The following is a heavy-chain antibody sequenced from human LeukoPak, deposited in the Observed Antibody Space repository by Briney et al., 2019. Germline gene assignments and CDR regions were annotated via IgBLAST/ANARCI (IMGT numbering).Heavy chain of an antibody. V-gene: IGHV3-30*02. J-gene: IGHJ4*02. CDR3: AKDRITIFGALGY. D-gene: IGHD3-3*01. Sequence: GGSLRLSCAASGFTFSSYGMHWVRQAPGKGLEWVAFIRYDGSNKYYADSVKGRFTISRDNSKNTLYLQMNSLRAEDTAVYYCAKDRITIFGALGYWGQGTLVTVSS. CDR2: IRYDGSNK. CDR1: GFTFSSYG.